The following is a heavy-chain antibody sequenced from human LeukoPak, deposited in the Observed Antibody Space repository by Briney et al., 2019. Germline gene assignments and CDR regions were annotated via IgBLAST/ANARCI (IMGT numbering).Heavy chain of an antibody. J-gene: IGHJ4*01. V-gene: IGHV3-7*01. D-gene: IGHD1-26*01. Sequence: PGGSLRLSCVASGFTFSSYWMAWVRQAPGKGREWVANMKQDGSAKHYADSVKGRFSISRDNSKKSVYLQMDSLRAEDTALYYCARDNVGALDYWGPGTLVTVSS. CDR1: GFTFSSYW. CDR2: MKQDGSAK. CDR3: ARDNVGALDY.